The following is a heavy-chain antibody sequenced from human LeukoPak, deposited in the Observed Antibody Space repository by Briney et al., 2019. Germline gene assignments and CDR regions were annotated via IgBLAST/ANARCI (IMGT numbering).Heavy chain of an antibody. J-gene: IGHJ4*01. CDR2: IKQDGGEK. CDR1: GFTFSSYW. D-gene: IGHD6-13*01. CDR3: ARDGTAAGLYFDL. Sequence: GGSLRLSYAVSGFTFSSYWMNWVRQAPGKGLERVASIKQDGGEKSYVDSVKGRFTISRDNAKNSLYLQMSSLRAEDTAVYYCARDGTAAGLYFDLWGQGTLVTVSS. V-gene: IGHV3-7*01.